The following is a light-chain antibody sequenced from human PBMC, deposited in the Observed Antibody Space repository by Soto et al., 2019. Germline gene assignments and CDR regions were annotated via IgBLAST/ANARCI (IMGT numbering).Light chain of an antibody. Sequence: QSVLTQPPSLSGTPGQRVTISCSGSNFNVKNNYVYWYQQLAGTAPKLLIYSNNRRPSRVPDRCSGSKSGSSASLAISGLRPEDEDDYYCASWDDSLSETVFGGGTQLTVL. CDR3: ASWDDSLSETV. CDR1: NFNVKNNY. J-gene: IGLJ7*01. CDR2: SNN. V-gene: IGLV1-47*01.